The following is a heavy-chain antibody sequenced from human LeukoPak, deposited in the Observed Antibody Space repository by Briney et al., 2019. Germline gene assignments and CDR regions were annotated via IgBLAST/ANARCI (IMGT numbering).Heavy chain of an antibody. J-gene: IGHJ4*02. V-gene: IGHV1-3*01. Sequence: GASVKVSCKASGYTFTSYAMHWVRQAPGQRLEWMGWINAVNGKTKYSQKFQGRVTITRDTSASTAYMELSSLRSEDTAVYYCARDVPYCSGGSCYSPTYAFDYWGQGTLVTVSS. CDR1: GYTFTSYA. CDR3: ARDVPYCSGGSCYSPTYAFDY. D-gene: IGHD2-15*01. CDR2: INAVNGKT.